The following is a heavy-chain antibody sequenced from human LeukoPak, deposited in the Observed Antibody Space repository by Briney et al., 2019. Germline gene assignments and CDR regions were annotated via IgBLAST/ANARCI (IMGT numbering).Heavy chain of an antibody. D-gene: IGHD5-12*01. CDR2: ISGSGGST. V-gene: IGHV3-23*01. CDR1: GFTFSSYA. J-gene: IGHJ4*02. CDR3: AKDLRGYSGYDLKDY. Sequence: GGSLRLSCAASGFTFSSYAMSWVRQAPGKGREWVSAISGSGGSTYYADSVKGRFTISRDNSKNTLYLQMNSLRAEDTAVYYCAKDLRGYSGYDLKDYWGQGTLVTVSS.